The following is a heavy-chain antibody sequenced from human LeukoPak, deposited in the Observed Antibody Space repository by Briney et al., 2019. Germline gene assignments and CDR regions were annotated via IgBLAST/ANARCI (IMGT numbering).Heavy chain of an antibody. J-gene: IGHJ6*04. V-gene: IGHV3-21*01. Sequence: GGSLRLSCAASGFTFSSYSMNWVRQAPGKGLEWVSSISTSSSYIYYADSVKGRFTISRDNARNSLYLQMNSLRAEDTAVYYCAELGITMIGGVWGKGTTVTISS. D-gene: IGHD3-10*02. CDR2: ISTSSSYI. CDR3: AELGITMIGGV. CDR1: GFTFSSYS.